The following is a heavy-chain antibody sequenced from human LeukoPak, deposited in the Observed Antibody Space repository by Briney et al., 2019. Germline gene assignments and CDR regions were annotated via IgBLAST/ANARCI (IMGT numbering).Heavy chain of an antibody. Sequence: PSETLSLTCTVSGASITSGIYYWTWIRHHPGKGLEWIGYIYSSGYTHYNPSVRSRVIVSMDTSKNQFSLSVTSVTAADTAVYYCARSRGTIYRADVFDIWGQGTVVTVSS. CDR2: IYSSGYT. D-gene: IGHD1/OR15-1a*01. CDR1: GASITSGIYY. J-gene: IGHJ3*02. V-gene: IGHV4-31*03. CDR3: ARSRGTIYRADVFDI.